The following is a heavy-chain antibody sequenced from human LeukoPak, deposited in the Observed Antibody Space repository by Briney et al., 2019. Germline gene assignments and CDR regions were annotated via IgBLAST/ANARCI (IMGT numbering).Heavy chain of an antibody. J-gene: IGHJ6*03. CDR1: GYTFTSYG. V-gene: IGHV1-18*01. Sequence: ASVKVSCKASGYTFTSYGISWVRQAPGKGLEWMGWISGYNGNTNYAQKFQGRVTMTRDTSISTAYMELSRLRSDDTAVYYCARLAAYWGYYYYYMDVWGKGTTVTVSS. D-gene: IGHD6-13*01. CDR2: ISGYNGNT. CDR3: ARLAAYWGYYYYYMDV.